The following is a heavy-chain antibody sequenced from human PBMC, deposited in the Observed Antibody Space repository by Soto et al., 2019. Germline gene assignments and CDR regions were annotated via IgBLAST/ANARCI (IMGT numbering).Heavy chain of an antibody. Sequence: SQTLSLTCAISGDSVSSNSAAWNWIRQSPSRGLEWLGRTYYRSKWYNDYAVSVKSRITINPDTSKNQFSLQPNSVTPEDTAVYYCARAAMVRGVIIGYYGMDVWGQGTTVTVYS. J-gene: IGHJ6*02. CDR2: TYYRSKWYN. CDR1: GDSVSSNSAA. D-gene: IGHD3-10*01. CDR3: ARAAMVRGVIIGYYGMDV. V-gene: IGHV6-1*01.